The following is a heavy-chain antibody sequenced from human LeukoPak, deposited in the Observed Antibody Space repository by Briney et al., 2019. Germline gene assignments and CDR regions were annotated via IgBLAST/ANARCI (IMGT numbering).Heavy chain of an antibody. J-gene: IGHJ6*03. Sequence: SVKVSCKASGGTFSSYVISWVRQAPGQGLEWMGGIIPIFGTVNYAQKFQGRVTITADKSTNTAYMELSSLRSEDTAVYYCARPEGCSGAGCYYYYYMDVWGKGTTVTVSS. D-gene: IGHD2-15*01. CDR3: ARPEGCSGAGCYYYYYMDV. CDR2: IIPIFGTV. CDR1: GGTFSSYV. V-gene: IGHV1-69*06.